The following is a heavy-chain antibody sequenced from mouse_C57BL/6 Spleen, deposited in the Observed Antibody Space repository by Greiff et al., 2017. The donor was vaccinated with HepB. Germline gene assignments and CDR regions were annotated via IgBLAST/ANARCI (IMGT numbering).Heavy chain of an antibody. CDR2: ISSGGDYI. V-gene: IGHV5-9-1*02. Sequence: DVMLVESGEGLVKPGGSLKLSCAASGFTFSSYAMSWVRQTPEKRLEWVAYISSGGDYIYYADTVKGRFTISRDNARNTLYLQMSSLKSEDTAMYYCTRVQLDYYAMDYWGQGTSVTVSS. CDR1: GFTFSSYA. CDR3: TRVQLDYYAMDY. D-gene: IGHD4-1*02. J-gene: IGHJ4*01.